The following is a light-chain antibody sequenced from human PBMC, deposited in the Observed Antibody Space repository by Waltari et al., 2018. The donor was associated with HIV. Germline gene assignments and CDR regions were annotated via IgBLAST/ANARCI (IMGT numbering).Light chain of an antibody. CDR3: QSYDSSLSGSRV. V-gene: IGLV1-40*01. Sequence: QSVLTPPPSVSGAPGQRVTISCTGSSPNIGAGFDVHWYQQVPGTAPKLLLYGNINRPSGVPDRFSGSKSGASASLAITGLQAEDEADYYCQSYDSSLSGSRVFGTGTKVTVL. CDR1: SPNIGAGFD. J-gene: IGLJ1*01. CDR2: GNI.